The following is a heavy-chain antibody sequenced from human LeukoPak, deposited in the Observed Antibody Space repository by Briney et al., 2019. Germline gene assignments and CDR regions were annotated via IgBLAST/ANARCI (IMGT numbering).Heavy chain of an antibody. CDR1: GFVFSTYS. CDR2: ISTACSST. V-gene: IGHV3-48*02. D-gene: IGHD6-19*01. J-gene: IGHJ4*02. CDR3: ARVSTDWSLDY. Sequence: GGSRRPSCSVSGFVFSTYSMNGGRQAPGKGLGGLSYISTACSSTYYAHSLQGRFTNSRHNAKSSLYLQMNSLRDEDTAVYYCARVSTDWSLDYWGQGTLVTVSS.